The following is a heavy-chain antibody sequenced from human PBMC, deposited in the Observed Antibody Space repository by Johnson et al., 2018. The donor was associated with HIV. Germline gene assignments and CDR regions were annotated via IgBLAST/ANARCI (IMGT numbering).Heavy chain of an antibody. CDR1: GFTFSSFA. CDR3: AKSSSATYYGDAFDI. J-gene: IGHJ3*02. D-gene: IGHD3-10*01. V-gene: IGHV3-30*02. CDR2: IWYDGKDK. Sequence: QVQLVESGGGVVQPGTSLRLSCAASGFTFSSFAMHWVRQAPGKGLEWMAFIWYDGKDKYYADFVKGRFTISRDNSKKTLSLQMNSLRPEDTAVYYCAKSSSATYYGDAFDIWGQGTMVTVSS.